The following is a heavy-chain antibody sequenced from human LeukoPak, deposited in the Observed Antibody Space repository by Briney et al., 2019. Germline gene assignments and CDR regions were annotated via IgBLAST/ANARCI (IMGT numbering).Heavy chain of an antibody. Sequence: PGGSLRLSCAAPGFPLSSYWMTWVRQAPGKGLEWVANIKQDGSERHYVDSVKGRFTISRDNAKNSLYLQMNSLRAEDTAVYYCARVGQWLALDYWGQGTLVTVSS. J-gene: IGHJ4*02. CDR3: ARVGQWLALDY. CDR2: IKQDGSER. D-gene: IGHD6-19*01. V-gene: IGHV3-7*05. CDR1: GFPLSSYW.